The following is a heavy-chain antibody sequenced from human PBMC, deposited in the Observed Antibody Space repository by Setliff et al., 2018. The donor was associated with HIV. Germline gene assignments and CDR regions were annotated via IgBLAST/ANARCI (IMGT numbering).Heavy chain of an antibody. J-gene: IGHJ4*02. CDR1: GFTFSYYT. CDR2: ISYDGNSQ. Sequence: PGGSLRLSCAASGFTFSYYTMHWIRQTPDNGLEWVAVISYDGNSQYYADSVKGRFTISRDNSKNTLYLQMNSLRAEDTATYYCAKEFEDLSGAYWGQGTLVTVSS. CDR3: AKEFEDLSGAY. V-gene: IGHV3-30*04. D-gene: IGHD3-10*01.